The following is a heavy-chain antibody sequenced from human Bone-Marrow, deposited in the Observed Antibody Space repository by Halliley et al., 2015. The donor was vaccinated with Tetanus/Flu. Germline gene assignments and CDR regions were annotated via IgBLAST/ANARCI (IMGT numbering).Heavy chain of an antibody. CDR3: AKGHGSGSWDYYFGMDV. CDR2: ISRSGKIK. Sequence: SNISRSGKIKYYADSVKGRFTISRDNSKNTLYLQRNSLRAEDTAVYYCAKGHGSGSWDYYFGMDVWGQGTTVTVSS. D-gene: IGHD3-10*01. J-gene: IGHJ6*02. V-gene: IGHV3-11*01.